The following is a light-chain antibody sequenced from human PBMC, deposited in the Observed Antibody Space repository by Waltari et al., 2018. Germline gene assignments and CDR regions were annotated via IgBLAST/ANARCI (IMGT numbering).Light chain of an antibody. CDR1: RDISSS. CDR2: ASS. J-gene: IGKJ3*01. CDR3: QQSYSTPMFT. V-gene: IGKV1-39*01. Sequence: DIQLTQSPSSQSASVGDRVTITCRASRDISSSLNWYQQKPGRAPKVLIYASSNLQSGVPSRFSGSGSGTDFTLTISSLQPEDFATYYCQQSYSTPMFTFGPGTKLDIK.